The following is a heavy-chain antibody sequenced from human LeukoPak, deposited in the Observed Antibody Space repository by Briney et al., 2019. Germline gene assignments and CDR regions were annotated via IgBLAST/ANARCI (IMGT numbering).Heavy chain of an antibody. V-gene: IGHV4-30-2*01. CDR1: GDSISRGSFS. D-gene: IGHD3-3*01. J-gene: IGHJ5*02. Sequence: SETLSLTCTVSGDSISRGSFSWTWIRQAPGKGLEWIGYIYPRGSTYYNPSLKSRVNLSIDKSSNQFSLDLASVTAADTAVYYCASGTIFGVVNPRGRPKNWFDPWGQGTLVTVSS. CDR3: ASGTIFGVVNPRGRPKNWFDP. CDR2: IYPRGST.